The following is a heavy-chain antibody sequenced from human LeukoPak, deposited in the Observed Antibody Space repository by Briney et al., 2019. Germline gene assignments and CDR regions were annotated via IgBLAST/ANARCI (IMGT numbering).Heavy chain of an antibody. Sequence: ASVKVSCKASGYTFTSYYMHWVRQAPGQGLEWMGIINPNAGTTSYAQKFQGRVTVTRDTSTSTVYMELSSLRSDDTAVYYCARDLLPGGLYYMDVWGKGTTVTVSS. CDR3: ARDLLPGGLYYMDV. CDR1: GYTFTSYY. D-gene: IGHD4-23*01. CDR2: INPNAGTT. V-gene: IGHV1-46*01. J-gene: IGHJ6*03.